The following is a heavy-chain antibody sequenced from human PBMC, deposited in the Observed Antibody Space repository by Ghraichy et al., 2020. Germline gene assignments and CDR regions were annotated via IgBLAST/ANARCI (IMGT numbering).Heavy chain of an antibody. D-gene: IGHD3-10*01. J-gene: IGHJ4*02. CDR3: ARGGPLEAYGSSFDD. CDR1: DDSFSRYG. V-gene: IGHV1-18*01. Sequence: ASVKVSCKSSDDSFSRYGFAWVRQAPGQGLEGMGWISAKNGHTKYAQKFQGRVTMTTDTSTRTVYMEMKSLRSDDTAVYFCARGGPLEAYGSSFDDWGQGTLVIVSS. CDR2: ISAKNGHT.